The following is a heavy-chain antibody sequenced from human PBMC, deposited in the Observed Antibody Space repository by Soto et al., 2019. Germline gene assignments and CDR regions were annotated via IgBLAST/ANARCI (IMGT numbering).Heavy chain of an antibody. J-gene: IGHJ4*02. CDR3: ARSWSGYSGFDLDY. Sequence: SGPTLVNPTETLTLTCTVSGFSLSNARMGVSWLRQPPGKALEWLAHIFSNDEKSYSTSLKSRLTISKDTSKSQVVLTMTNVDPVDTATYYCARSWSGYSGFDLDYWGQGTLVTVSS. CDR1: GFSLSNARMG. V-gene: IGHV2-26*01. CDR2: IFSNDEK. D-gene: IGHD5-12*01.